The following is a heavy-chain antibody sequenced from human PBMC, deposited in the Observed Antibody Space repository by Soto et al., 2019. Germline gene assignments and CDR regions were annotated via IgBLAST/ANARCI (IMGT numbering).Heavy chain of an antibody. Sequence: QVQLVQSGADVKKPGSSVKVSCKASGGTFSSTALSWVRQAPGQGLEWMGGIIPKFKLANYAQRFQGRATFTADESTSTAYMELISLRSEDTAVYYCATRAVTAFYFDYWGQGTLVTVSS. J-gene: IGHJ4*02. D-gene: IGHD2-21*02. CDR2: IIPKFKLA. CDR3: ATRAVTAFYFDY. CDR1: GGTFSSTA. V-gene: IGHV1-69*12.